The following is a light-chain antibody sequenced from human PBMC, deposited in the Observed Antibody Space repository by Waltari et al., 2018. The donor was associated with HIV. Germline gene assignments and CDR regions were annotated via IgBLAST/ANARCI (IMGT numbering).Light chain of an antibody. J-gene: IGKJ1*01. CDR2: KAS. V-gene: IGKV1-5*03. CDR1: QNIDTW. CDR3: QHYNTSSPWT. Sequence: DIQTTQSPSTLSTSEGDRITITCRASQNIDTWLAWYQQKAGKAPKLLVYKASSLESGVPTRFSGSGSGTEFTLTISSLQPDDYATYYCQHYNTSSPWTFGQGTRVDI.